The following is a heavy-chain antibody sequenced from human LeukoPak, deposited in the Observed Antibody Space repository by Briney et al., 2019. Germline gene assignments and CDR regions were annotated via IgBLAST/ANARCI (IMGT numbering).Heavy chain of an antibody. V-gene: IGHV4-38-2*02. CDR2: IYHSGGT. Sequence: SETLSLTCTVSGYSICSGYYWGWIRQPPGKRLEWIGSIYHSGGTYYNPSLKSRVTISVDTSKNQFSLKLSTVTAADTAVYYCARGGVCGGDCYSDYWGQGTLVTVSS. CDR1: GYSICSGYY. CDR3: ARGGVCGGDCYSDY. D-gene: IGHD2-21*02. J-gene: IGHJ4*02.